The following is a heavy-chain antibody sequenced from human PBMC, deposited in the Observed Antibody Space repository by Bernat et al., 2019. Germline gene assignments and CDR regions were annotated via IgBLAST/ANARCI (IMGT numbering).Heavy chain of an antibody. D-gene: IGHD2-8*01. CDR1: GFTVSNNH. Sequence: EVQLVESGGDLVQPGGSLRLSCAISGFTVSNNHVTWVRQAPGKGLEWVSLIYDGGSTIYADSVKGRFNISRDNYKNIVYLQMNSVTDGDTAVCYCVGLGANDVWGQGTLVTVSS. CDR3: VGLGANDV. J-gene: IGHJ4*02. CDR2: IYDGGST. V-gene: IGHV3-66*04.